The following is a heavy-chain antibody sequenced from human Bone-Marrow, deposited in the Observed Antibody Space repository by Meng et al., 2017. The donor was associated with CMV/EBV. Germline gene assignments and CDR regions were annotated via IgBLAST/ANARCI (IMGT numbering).Heavy chain of an antibody. CDR1: GGTFSSYA. Sequence: SVKVSCKASGGTFSSYAISWVRQAPGQGLEWMGGIIPIFGTANYAQKFQGRVTITTDESTSTAYMELSSLRSEDTAVYYCARAGIVVIPAAMLPFDPWGQGTLVTVSS. CDR2: IIPIFGTA. V-gene: IGHV1-69*05. D-gene: IGHD2-2*01. CDR3: ARAGIVVIPAAMLPFDP. J-gene: IGHJ5*02.